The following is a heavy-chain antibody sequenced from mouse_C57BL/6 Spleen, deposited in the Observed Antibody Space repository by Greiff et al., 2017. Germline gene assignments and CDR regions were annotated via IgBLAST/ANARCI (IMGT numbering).Heavy chain of an antibody. J-gene: IGHJ3*01. Sequence: EVQVVESGEGLVKPGGSLKLSCAASGFTFSSYAMSWVRQTPEKRLEWVAYISSGGDYSYYADTVKGRFTISRDNARNTLYLQMSSLKSEDTAMYYCTRDRGSGDLAYWGQGTLVTVSA. CDR1: GFTFSSYA. D-gene: IGHD3-2*02. CDR3: TRDRGSGDLAY. CDR2: ISSGGDYS. V-gene: IGHV5-9-1*02.